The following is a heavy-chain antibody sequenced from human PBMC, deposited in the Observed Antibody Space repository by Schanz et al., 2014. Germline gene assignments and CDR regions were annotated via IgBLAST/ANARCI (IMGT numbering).Heavy chain of an antibody. CDR3: ANNWNLDY. CDR1: EFTFSSYA. J-gene: IGHJ4*02. D-gene: IGHD1-20*01. CDR2: ISGRDGST. Sequence: DVHLLESGGGLVQPGGSLRLSCAASEFTFSSYAMTWVRQAPGMGLEWVSAISGRDGSTYYADSVRGRFTISRDNSKNTLYLQMNSLRAEDTAVYYCANNWNLDYWGQGTLVTVSS. V-gene: IGHV3-23*01.